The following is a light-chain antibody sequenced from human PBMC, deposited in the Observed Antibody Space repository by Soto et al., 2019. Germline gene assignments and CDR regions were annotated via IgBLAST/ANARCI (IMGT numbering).Light chain of an antibody. CDR1: QSVSSSY. J-gene: IGKJ5*01. CDR2: GAS. V-gene: IGKV3-20*01. CDR3: QQYNNWPFS. Sequence: DIVLAQSPGTLCLSPGERATLSCRASQSVSSSYLAWYQQKPGQAPRLLIYGASSRATGIPDRFSGSGSGTDFTLTISGLQSEDSAVYFCQQYNNWPFSFGQGTRLEIK.